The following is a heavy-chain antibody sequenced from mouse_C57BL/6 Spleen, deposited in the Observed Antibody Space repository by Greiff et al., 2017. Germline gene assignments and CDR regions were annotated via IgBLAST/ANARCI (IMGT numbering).Heavy chain of an antibody. CDR3: ARDSYFDD. CDR1: GYSITSGYY. Sequence: EVKLVESGPGLVKPSQSLSLTCSVTGYSITSGYYWNWIRQFPGNKLEWMGYISYDGSNNYNPSLKNRISITRDTSKNQFFLKLNSVTTEDTATYYCARDSYFDDWGQGTTLTVSS. J-gene: IGHJ2*01. CDR2: ISYDGSN. V-gene: IGHV3-6*01.